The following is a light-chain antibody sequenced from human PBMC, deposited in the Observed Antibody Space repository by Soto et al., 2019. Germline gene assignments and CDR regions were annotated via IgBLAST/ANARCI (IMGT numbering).Light chain of an antibody. CDR2: DTS. J-gene: IGKJ2*01. Sequence: DIQMTQSPSSLSSSVGDRVSISCQANQGTNNYLNWYHQKPGKAPRLVIYDTSTLEKGVPSRFGGSRSGTEFTLTISGLQPEDVGTYYCQQYNEVPYTFGQGTKVEMK. CDR1: QGTNNY. V-gene: IGKV1-33*01. CDR3: QQYNEVPYT.